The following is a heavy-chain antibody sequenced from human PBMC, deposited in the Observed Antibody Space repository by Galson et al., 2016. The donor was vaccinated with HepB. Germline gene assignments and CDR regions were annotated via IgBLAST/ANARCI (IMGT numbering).Heavy chain of an antibody. CDR2: ISSSHRTM. CDR1: GFSFSTYS. V-gene: IGHV3-48*02. D-gene: IGHD2-15*01. CDR3: ARDPRCRGGSCYSGS. J-gene: IGHJ5*02. Sequence: SLRLSCAASGFSFSTYSMNWVRQAPGKGLEWVSYISSSHRTMYYADSVKGRFTISRDNAKNSLYLQMNSLRDEDTAVYYCARDPRCRGGSCYSGSWGQGTLVTVSS.